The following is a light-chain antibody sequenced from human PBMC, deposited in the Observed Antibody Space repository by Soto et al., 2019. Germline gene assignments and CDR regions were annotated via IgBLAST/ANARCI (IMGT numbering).Light chain of an antibody. V-gene: IGKV3-20*01. CDR3: QQHDNWPWT. Sequence: DIVLTQSPGTLSLSPGERAALSCRASQSVSSSYLAWYQQKPGQAPRLLIYGASNMATGIPDRFSGSGSGTDFTLTISRLEPEDFAVYYCQQHDNWPWTFDQGTKVDIK. CDR1: QSVSSSY. J-gene: IGKJ1*01. CDR2: GAS.